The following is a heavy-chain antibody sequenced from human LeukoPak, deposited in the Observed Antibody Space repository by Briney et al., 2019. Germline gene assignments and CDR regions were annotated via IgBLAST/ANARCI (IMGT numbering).Heavy chain of an antibody. Sequence: SGGSLRLSCAASGLSFSTYWMSWVRQAPGKGLEWVANIKRDGSETYYVDSVKGRFTISRDNAKKSLYLQMNSLRAEDTAVFYCASFNFGSGSHDHWGQGTLVTVSS. CDR1: GLSFSTYW. CDR3: ASFNFGSGSHDH. CDR2: IKRDGSET. J-gene: IGHJ4*02. V-gene: IGHV3-7*02. D-gene: IGHD3-10*01.